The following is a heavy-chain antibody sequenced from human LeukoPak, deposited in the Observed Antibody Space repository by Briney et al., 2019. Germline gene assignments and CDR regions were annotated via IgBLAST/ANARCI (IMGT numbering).Heavy chain of an antibody. CDR3: ARLGSLTGPFDY. Sequence: HGESLQISCQGSGSSFTSYWIGWGRQLPGKGVEWMGIIYPGDSDTRYSPSFQGQVTISADKSISTAYLQWSSLKASDTAMYYCARLGSLTGPFDYWGQGTLVTVSS. D-gene: IGHD3-9*01. CDR1: GSSFTSYW. V-gene: IGHV5-51*01. CDR2: IYPGDSDT. J-gene: IGHJ4*02.